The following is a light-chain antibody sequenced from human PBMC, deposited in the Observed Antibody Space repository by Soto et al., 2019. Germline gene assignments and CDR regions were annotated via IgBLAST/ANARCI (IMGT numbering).Light chain of an antibody. J-gene: IGKJ1*01. CDR1: QSNW. Sequence: DILMTQSPSALSASVGDRVTITCRASQSNWLAWDRQKPGEAPKLLIYEGSTLERGVPSRFSGSGSGTEFTLTISSLQPDDFATFYCQQYDTYSRTFGQGTKVEVK. V-gene: IGKV1-5*03. CDR3: QQYDTYSRT. CDR2: EGS.